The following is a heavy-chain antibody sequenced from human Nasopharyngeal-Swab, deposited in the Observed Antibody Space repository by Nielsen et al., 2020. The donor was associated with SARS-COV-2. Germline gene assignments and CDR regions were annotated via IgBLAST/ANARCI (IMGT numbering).Heavy chain of an antibody. CDR3: ARGARGFLLWYFDL. D-gene: IGHD2-15*01. CDR2: IKQDGSEK. J-gene: IGHJ2*01. V-gene: IGHV3-7*01. Sequence: GGSLRLSCAASGLTFSSYWMSWVRQAPGKGLEWVANIKQDGSEKYYVDSVKGRFTISRDNAKNSLYLQMNSLRAEDTAVYYCARGARGFLLWYFDLWGRGTLVTVSS. CDR1: GLTFSSYW.